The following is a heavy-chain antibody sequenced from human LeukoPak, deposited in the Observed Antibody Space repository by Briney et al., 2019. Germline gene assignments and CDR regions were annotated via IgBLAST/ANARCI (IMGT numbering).Heavy chain of an antibody. CDR2: ISASGGST. J-gene: IGHJ4*02. CDR1: GFTFSSSA. V-gene: IGHV3-23*01. Sequence: LPGGSLRLSCAASGFTFSSSAMSWVRQVPGKGLEWVSGISASGGSTYYADSVKGRFTISRDNSKNTLYLQMNSLRAEDTAVYYCAKGGCSTSCYDADYFDYWGQGTLVTVSS. CDR3: AKGGCSTSCYDADYFDY. D-gene: IGHD2-2*01.